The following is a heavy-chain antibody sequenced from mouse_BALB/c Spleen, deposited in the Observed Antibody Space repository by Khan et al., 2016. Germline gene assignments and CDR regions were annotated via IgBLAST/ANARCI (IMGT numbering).Heavy chain of an antibody. J-gene: IGHJ3*01. D-gene: IGHD2-4*01. V-gene: IGHV14-3*02. CDR2: IDPANGNT. CDR3: ARSPDEYDVRCAY. CDR1: GFNIKDTY. Sequence: VQLKQSGAELVKPGASVKLSCTASGFNIKDTYMHWVTQRPDQGLEWIGRIDPANGNTTYDPKFQGKATITAATSSNPAYLQLSSLTSEDTAVNYCARSPDEYDVRCAYWGQGTLVTVSA.